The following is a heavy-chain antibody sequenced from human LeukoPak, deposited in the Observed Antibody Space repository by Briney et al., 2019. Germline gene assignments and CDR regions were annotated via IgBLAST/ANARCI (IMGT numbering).Heavy chain of an antibody. V-gene: IGHV4-34*01. CDR1: GGSFSGYY. Sequence: SETLSLTCAVYGGSFSGYYWSWIRQPPGKGLEWIGEINHSGSTNYNPSLKSRVTISVDTSKNQFSLKLSSVTAADTAVYYCARGREELILEYYFDYWGQGTLVTVSS. CDR3: ARGREELILEYYFDY. J-gene: IGHJ4*02. D-gene: IGHD1-26*01. CDR2: INHSGST.